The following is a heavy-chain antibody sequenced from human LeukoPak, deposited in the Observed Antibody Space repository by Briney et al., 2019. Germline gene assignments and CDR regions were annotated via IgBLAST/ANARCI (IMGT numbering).Heavy chain of an antibody. V-gene: IGHV1-46*03. Sequence: ASVKVSCKASGFTFTSYYMHWVRQAPGQGLEWMGIINPSGVSTTYAQKFQGRVTMTTDTSASTVYMELGSLRSEDTAVYYCAREFSSSWGPFDYWGQGTLVTVSS. CDR2: INPSGVST. D-gene: IGHD6-6*01. CDR3: AREFSSSWGPFDY. CDR1: GFTFTSYY. J-gene: IGHJ4*02.